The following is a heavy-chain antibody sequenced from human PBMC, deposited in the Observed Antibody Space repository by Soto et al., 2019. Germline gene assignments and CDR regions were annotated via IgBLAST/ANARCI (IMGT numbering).Heavy chain of an antibody. V-gene: IGHV3-9*01. CDR3: AKDRRSVFGAFDI. J-gene: IGHJ3*02. D-gene: IGHD2-8*01. CDR1: GFTFDDYA. Sequence: PGGSLRLSCAASGFTFDDYAMHWVRQAPGKGLEWVSGISWNSGSIGYADSVKGRFTISRDNAKNSLYLQMNSLRAEDTALYYCAKDRRSVFGAFDIWGQGTMVTVSS. CDR2: ISWNSGSI.